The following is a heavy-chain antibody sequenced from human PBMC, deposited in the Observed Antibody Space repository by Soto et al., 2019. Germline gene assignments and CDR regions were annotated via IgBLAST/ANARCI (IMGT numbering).Heavy chain of an antibody. J-gene: IGHJ4*02. Sequence: QVPLVESGGGVVQPGRSLRLSCAASGFTLSSHAMHWVRQPPGKGLEWVTLISYDGSNKYYADSVKGRFTISRDTSKNTLYLQMSSLRPEDTAVYYCARGQDHWGQGTLFTVSS. CDR3: ARGQDH. CDR1: GFTLSSHA. CDR2: ISYDGSNK. V-gene: IGHV3-30-3*01.